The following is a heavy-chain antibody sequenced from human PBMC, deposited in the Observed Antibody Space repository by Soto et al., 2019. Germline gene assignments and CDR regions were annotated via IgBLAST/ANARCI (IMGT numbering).Heavy chain of an antibody. CDR2: ISYDGSNK. CDR1: GFTFSSYG. Sequence: PGGSLRLSCAASGFTFSSYGMHWVRQAPGKGLEWVAVISYDGSNKYYADSVKGRFTISRDNSKNTLYLQMNSLRAEDTAVYYCAKDRYPGIEVGVYWGEPGGQLTRVTVSS. J-gene: IGHJ5*02. D-gene: IGHD6-19*01. CDR3: AKDRYPGIEVGVYWGEP. V-gene: IGHV3-30*18.